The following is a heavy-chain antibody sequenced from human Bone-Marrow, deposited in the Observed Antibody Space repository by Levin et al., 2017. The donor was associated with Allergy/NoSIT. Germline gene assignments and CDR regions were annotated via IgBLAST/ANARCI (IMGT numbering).Heavy chain of an antibody. CDR1: GGSVSSTRYY. Sequence: SQTLSLTCTVSGGSVSSTRYYWGWIRQPPWKGLEYIGTIYYNTKTDYNPSLQSRVTISVETSKNQLSLRLSSVTAADTAVYYCATGLYFYGSGFYYAMDVWGQGTTVTVSS. CDR2: IYYNTKT. J-gene: IGHJ6*02. V-gene: IGHV4-39*07. CDR3: ATGLYFYGSGFYYAMDV. D-gene: IGHD3-10*01.